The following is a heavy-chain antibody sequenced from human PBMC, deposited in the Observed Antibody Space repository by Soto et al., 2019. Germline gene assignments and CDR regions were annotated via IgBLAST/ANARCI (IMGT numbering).Heavy chain of an antibody. V-gene: IGHV4-31*03. CDR3: AREGWFGDDHGYYYYGMDV. D-gene: IGHD3-10*01. Sequence: SETLSLTCTVSGGSISSGGYYWSWIRQHPGKGLEWIGYIYYSGSTYYNPSLKSRVTISVDTSKNQFSLKLSSVTAADTAVYYCAREGWFGDDHGYYYYGMDVWGQGTTVTVSS. CDR1: GGSISSGGYY. CDR2: IYYSGST. J-gene: IGHJ6*02.